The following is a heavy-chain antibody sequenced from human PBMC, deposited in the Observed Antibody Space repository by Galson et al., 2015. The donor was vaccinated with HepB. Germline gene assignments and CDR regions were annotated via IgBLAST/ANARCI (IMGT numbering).Heavy chain of an antibody. V-gene: IGHV5-10-1*01. D-gene: IGHD3-10*01. J-gene: IGHJ4*02. CDR1: GYSFTSYW. CDR3: ARHRMGNYGSGSYNY. CDR2: IDPSDSYT. Sequence: QSGAEVKKPGESLRISCKGSGYSFTSYWISWVRQMPGKGLEWMGRIDPSDSYTNYCPSFQGHVTISADKSISTAYLQWSSLKASDTAMYYCARHRMGNYGSGSYNYWGQGTLVTVSS.